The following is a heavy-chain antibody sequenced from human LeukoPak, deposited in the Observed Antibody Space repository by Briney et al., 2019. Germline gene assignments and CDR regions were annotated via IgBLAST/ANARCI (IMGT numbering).Heavy chain of an antibody. CDR3: AKVLSGSQDY. CDR2: IGGGGEST. J-gene: IGHJ4*02. D-gene: IGHD1-26*01. CDR1: VFTFSSYA. V-gene: IGHV3-23*01. Sequence: PGGSLRLSCAASVFTFSSYAMSWVRQAPGKGLEWVSTIGGGGESTYYADSVKGRFTISRDNSKNTVYLQMNSLRAEDTAVYYCAKVLSGSQDYWGQGTLVTVFS.